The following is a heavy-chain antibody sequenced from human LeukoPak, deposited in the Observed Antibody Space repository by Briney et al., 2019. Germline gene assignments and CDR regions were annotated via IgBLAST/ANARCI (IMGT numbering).Heavy chain of an antibody. CDR3: AKYIGLLDYYYYGMDV. J-gene: IGHJ6*04. D-gene: IGHD2-8*01. CDR1: GFTFSSYG. Sequence: PGGSLRLSCAASGFTFSSYGMHWVRQAPGKGLEWVGVISYDGSNKYYADSVKGRFTISRDNSKNTLYLQMNSLRAEDTAVYYCAKYIGLLDYYYYGMDVWGKGTTVTVSS. V-gene: IGHV3-30*18. CDR2: ISYDGSNK.